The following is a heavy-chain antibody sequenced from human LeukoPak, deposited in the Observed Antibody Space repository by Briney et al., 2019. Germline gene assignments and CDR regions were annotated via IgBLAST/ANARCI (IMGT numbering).Heavy chain of an antibody. CDR3: ARAALLWFGELSPIDY. D-gene: IGHD3-10*01. Sequence: GGSLRLSCAASGFTFDDYAMPWVRQAPGKGLEWVSGISWNSGSIGYADSVKGRFTISRNNAKNSLYLQMNSLRAEDTALYYCARAALLWFGELSPIDYWGQGTLVTVSS. J-gene: IGHJ4*02. CDR1: GFTFDDYA. V-gene: IGHV3-9*01. CDR2: ISWNSGSI.